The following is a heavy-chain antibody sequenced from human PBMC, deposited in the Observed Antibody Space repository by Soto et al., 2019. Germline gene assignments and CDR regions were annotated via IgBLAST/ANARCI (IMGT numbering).Heavy chain of an antibody. Sequence: PSETLSLTCTVSGGSVSSDSYYWSWIRQPPGKGLEWIGYIYYSGSTNYNPSLKSRVTISVDTSKNQFSLKLSSVTAADTAVYYCASSDCSGGSCYSGRFDPWRQGTLVTVSS. V-gene: IGHV4-61*01. CDR2: IYYSGST. J-gene: IGHJ5*02. CDR1: GGSVSSDSYY. CDR3: ASSDCSGGSCYSGRFDP. D-gene: IGHD2-15*01.